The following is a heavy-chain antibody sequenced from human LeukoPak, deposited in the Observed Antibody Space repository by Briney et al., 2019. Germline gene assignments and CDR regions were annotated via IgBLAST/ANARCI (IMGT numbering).Heavy chain of an antibody. D-gene: IGHD6-19*01. CDR3: IVFAVTGTLGFDY. V-gene: IGHV3-53*01. CDR1: GFTVSNNY. CDR2: IYTGGST. Sequence: GGSLRLSCAASGFTVSNNYMSWVRQAPGKGLEWVSLIYTGGSTYYADSVKGRFTISRDNAKNSLSLQMNSLRAEDTAVYYCIVFAVTGTLGFDYWGQGTLVTVSS. J-gene: IGHJ4*02.